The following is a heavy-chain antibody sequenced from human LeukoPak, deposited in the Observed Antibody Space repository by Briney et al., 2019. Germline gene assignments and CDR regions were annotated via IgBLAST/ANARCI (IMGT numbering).Heavy chain of an antibody. CDR2: ISGTGDTT. D-gene: IGHD3-22*01. CDR1: GFTFSAYV. Sequence: PGGSLRLSCAASGFTFSAYVMRWVREATGKGLEWVSTISGTGDTTYYADSVKGRFTISRDNSKNTLYLQMGNLRADDTAVYYCAKGDYDSSGPDAFDIWGQGTMVTVSS. CDR3: AKGDYDSSGPDAFDI. J-gene: IGHJ3*02. V-gene: IGHV3-23*01.